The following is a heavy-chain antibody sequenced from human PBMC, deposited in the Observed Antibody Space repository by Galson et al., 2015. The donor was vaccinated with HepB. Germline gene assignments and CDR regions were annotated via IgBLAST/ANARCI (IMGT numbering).Heavy chain of an antibody. CDR2: IRSKANSYGT. V-gene: IGHV3-73*01. Sequence: SMRLSCAASGFTFSGSVIHWVRQASGKGLEWVGRIRSKANSYGTAYGASGKGRFTISRDDSNNTAYQQMNSLKTGDTAVYYCSKQGGYRLGYGMDVWGQGTTVTVSS. CDR3: SKQGGYRLGYGMDV. CDR1: GFTFSGSV. J-gene: IGHJ6*02. D-gene: IGHD5-18*01.